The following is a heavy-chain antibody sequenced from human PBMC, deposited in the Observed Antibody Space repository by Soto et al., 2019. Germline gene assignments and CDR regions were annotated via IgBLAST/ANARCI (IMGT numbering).Heavy chain of an antibody. CDR1: GFTFSNYG. J-gene: IGHJ6*04. D-gene: IGHD3-10*01. Sequence: QVQLVESGGGVVQPGRSLRLSCAASGFTFSNYGMHWVRQAPGKGLEWVAVILNDGSNRYHADSVKDRFTIARDNSKNMMYLQMNCLRGEDRGVYYSARDHEDSGDGMDVWSEGTTVTVSP. CDR3: ARDHEDSGDGMDV. V-gene: IGHV3-33*01. CDR2: ILNDGSNR.